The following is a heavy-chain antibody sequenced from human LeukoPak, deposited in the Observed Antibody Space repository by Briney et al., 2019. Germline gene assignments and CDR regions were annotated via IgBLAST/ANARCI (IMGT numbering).Heavy chain of an antibody. CDR3: ARDRRPDVSPGAFDI. Sequence: GGSLRLSCAASGFTFSSYSMNWVRQAPGKGLEWVAVISYDGSNKYYADSVKGRFTISRDNSKNTLYLQMNSLRAEDTAVYYCARDRRPDVSPGAFDIWGQGTMVTVSS. J-gene: IGHJ3*02. D-gene: IGHD1-14*01. CDR2: ISYDGSNK. V-gene: IGHV3-30*03. CDR1: GFTFSSYS.